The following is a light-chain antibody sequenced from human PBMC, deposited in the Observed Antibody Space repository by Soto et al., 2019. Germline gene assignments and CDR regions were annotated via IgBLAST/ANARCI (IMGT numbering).Light chain of an antibody. CDR1: QSVSSN. CDR2: GAS. V-gene: IGKV3-15*01. CDR3: QQYNNLPLT. Sequence: EIVMTQSPATLSVSPGERATLSCRASQSVSSNLAWYQQKPGQAPRLLIYGASTRATGIPARFSGSGSGTEFTLTLSSLQSEDFAVYYCQQYNNLPLTFGPGTKVDIK. J-gene: IGKJ3*01.